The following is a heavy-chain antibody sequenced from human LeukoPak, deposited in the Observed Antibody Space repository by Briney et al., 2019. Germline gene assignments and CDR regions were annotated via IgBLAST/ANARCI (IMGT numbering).Heavy chain of an antibody. CDR2: ISTSDATV. CDR1: GFTFSTYS. Sequence: PGGSLRLSCAASGFTFSTYSMNWVRQAPGKGLEWLSYISTSDATVYYADSVKGRFTISRDNAKNSLYLQMNSLRAEDTAVYYCGIVGATDDAFDIWGQGTMVTVSS. J-gene: IGHJ3*02. CDR3: GIVGATDDAFDI. V-gene: IGHV3-48*04. D-gene: IGHD1-26*01.